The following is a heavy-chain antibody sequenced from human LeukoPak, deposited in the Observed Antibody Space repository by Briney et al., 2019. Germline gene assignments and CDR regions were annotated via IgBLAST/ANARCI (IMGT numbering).Heavy chain of an antibody. Sequence: GGSLRLSCAASGFIFNDYAMHWVRQPPGKGLEWVSTISWNSGNKLYTDSVKGRFTISRDNAENSLYLQMNSLRPEDTALYYCAKDMDFWSGSDYWGQGTLVAVSS. D-gene: IGHD3-3*01. CDR3: AKDMDFWSGSDY. V-gene: IGHV3-9*01. CDR2: ISWNSGNK. CDR1: GFIFNDYA. J-gene: IGHJ4*02.